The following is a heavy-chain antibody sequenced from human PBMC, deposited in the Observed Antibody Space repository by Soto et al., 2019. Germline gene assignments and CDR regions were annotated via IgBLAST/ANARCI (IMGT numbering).Heavy chain of an antibody. J-gene: IGHJ6*03. V-gene: IGHV4-59*08. CDR3: VTATYRDIVVVPAAKAYYYYMDV. D-gene: IGHD2-2*01. CDR1: GGSISSYY. Sequence: SETLSLTCTVSGGSISSYYWSWIRQPPGKGLEWIGYIYYSGSTNYNPSLKSRVTISVDTSKNQFSLKLSSVTAADTAVYYCVTATYRDIVVVPAAKAYYYYMDVWGKGTTVTVSS. CDR2: IYYSGST.